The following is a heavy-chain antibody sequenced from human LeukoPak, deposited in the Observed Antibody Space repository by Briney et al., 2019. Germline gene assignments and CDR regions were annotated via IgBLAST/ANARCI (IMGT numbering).Heavy chain of an antibody. CDR2: IRYDGSNK. CDR1: GFTFSSYG. Sequence: PGGSLRLSCAASGFTFSSYGMHWVRQAPGKGLEWVAFIRYDGSNKYYADSVKGRFTISRDNSKNTLYLQMNSLRAEDTAVYYCAKEGVVSFGVVAGEFDYWGQGTLVTVSS. J-gene: IGHJ4*02. CDR3: AKEGVVSFGVVAGEFDY. V-gene: IGHV3-30*02. D-gene: IGHD3-3*01.